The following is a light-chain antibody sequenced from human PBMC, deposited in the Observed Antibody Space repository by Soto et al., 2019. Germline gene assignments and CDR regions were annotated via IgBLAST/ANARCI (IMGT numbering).Light chain of an antibody. Sequence: DIQMTQSPSSLSASVGDRVTITCQASQDISNYLNWYQQKPGKAPKRLIYAASSLQSGVPSRFSGSGSGTDFTLTISSLQPEDFATYYCQQSYRTPITFGQGTRLEIK. CDR3: QQSYRTPIT. CDR1: QDISNY. V-gene: IGKV1-39*01. CDR2: AAS. J-gene: IGKJ5*01.